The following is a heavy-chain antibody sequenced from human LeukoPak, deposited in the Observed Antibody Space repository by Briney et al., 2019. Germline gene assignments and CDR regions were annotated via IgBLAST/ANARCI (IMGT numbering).Heavy chain of an antibody. CDR3: ARDKQLDWAHYYYYYMDV. V-gene: IGHV1-18*01. CDR2: ISAYNGNT. CDR1: GYTFTSYG. D-gene: IGHD1-1*01. J-gene: IGHJ6*03. Sequence: ASVKVSCKASGYTFTSYGISWVRQAPGQGLEWMGWISAYNGNTNYAQKLQGRVTMTTDTSTSTAYMELRSLRSDDTAVYYCARDKQLDWAHYYYYYMDVWGKGTTVTVSS.